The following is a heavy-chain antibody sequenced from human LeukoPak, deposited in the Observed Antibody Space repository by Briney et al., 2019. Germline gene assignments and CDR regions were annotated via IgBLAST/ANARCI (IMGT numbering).Heavy chain of an antibody. CDR3: AKDGGSDPDSFDI. CDR1: GFTFSSYS. CDR2: IYTGGST. J-gene: IGHJ3*02. Sequence: GGSLRLSCAASGFTFSSYSMNWVRQAPGKGLEWVSVIYTGGSTYYADSVKGRFTISRDNTKNSLYLQMNSLRAEDTAVYYCAKDGGSDPDSFDIWGQGTMVTVSS. D-gene: IGHD2-15*01. V-gene: IGHV3-NL1*01.